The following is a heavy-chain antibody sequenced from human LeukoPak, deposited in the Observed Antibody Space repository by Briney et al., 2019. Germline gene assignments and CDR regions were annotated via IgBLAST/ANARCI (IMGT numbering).Heavy chain of an antibody. J-gene: IGHJ6*04. D-gene: IGHD2-2*01. CDR1: GGSFSGYY. Sequence: SETLSLTCAVYGGSFSGYYWSWIRQPPGKGLEWIGEINHSGSTNYNPSLKSRVTISVDTSKKQFSLKLSSVTAADTAVYYCARGRYCSSTSCPTKSGGMDVWGKGTTVTVSS. V-gene: IGHV4-34*01. CDR2: INHSGST. CDR3: ARGRYCSSTSCPTKSGGMDV.